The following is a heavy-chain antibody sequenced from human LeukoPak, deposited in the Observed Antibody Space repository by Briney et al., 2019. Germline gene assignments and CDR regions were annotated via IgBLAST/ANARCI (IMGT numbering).Heavy chain of an antibody. Sequence: GGSLRLSCAASGFTFSSYAMSWVRQAPGKGLEWVSLISDGGGSTYYADSVRGRFSISRDNAKNTLYLHMNSLRAEDTAVYYCAKDSGGWFDFDYWGQGTPVTVSS. CDR2: ISDGGGST. J-gene: IGHJ4*02. CDR3: AKDSGGWFDFDY. V-gene: IGHV3-23*01. CDR1: GFTFSSYA. D-gene: IGHD6-19*01.